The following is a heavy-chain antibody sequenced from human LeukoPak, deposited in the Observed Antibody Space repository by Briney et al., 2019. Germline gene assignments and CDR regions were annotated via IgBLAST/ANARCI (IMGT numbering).Heavy chain of an antibody. CDR3: AKQGVEPGAVKYFDH. CDR2: ISGSGGDT. CDR1: GFAFTSYA. Sequence: GGSLRLSCAASGFAFTSYAMSWVRQAPGKGLEWVSAISGSGGDTFYADSVKGRFTISRDNSKNTLYLQMNNLRAEETAVYYCAKQGVEPGAVKYFDHWGQGTLVTVSS. D-gene: IGHD2-2*01. J-gene: IGHJ4*02. V-gene: IGHV3-23*01.